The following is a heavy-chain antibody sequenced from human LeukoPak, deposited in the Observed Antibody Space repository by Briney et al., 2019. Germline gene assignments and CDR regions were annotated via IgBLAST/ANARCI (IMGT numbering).Heavy chain of an antibody. CDR1: GFTFSSYG. CDR2: INPGGSSI. Sequence: GGSLRLSCAASGFTFSSYGMHWVRQAPGKGLEWVARINPGGSSITYADSVKGRFTISRDNAKNTLYLQMDSLRAEDTGVYYCARSNQADDYWGQGTLVTVSS. CDR3: ARSNQADDY. V-gene: IGHV3-74*01. D-gene: IGHD1-14*01. J-gene: IGHJ4*02.